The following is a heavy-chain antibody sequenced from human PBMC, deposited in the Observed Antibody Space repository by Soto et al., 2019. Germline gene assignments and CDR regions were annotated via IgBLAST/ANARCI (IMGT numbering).Heavy chain of an antibody. CDR3: AREQGSWYSGATLLDY. Sequence: GGSLRLSCAASGFTFSSYAMHWVRQAPGKGLEWVAVISYDGSNKYYADSVKGRFTISRDNSKNTLYLQMNSLRAEDTAVYYCAREQGSWYSGATLLDYWGQGTLVTVSS. J-gene: IGHJ4*02. D-gene: IGHD6-13*01. CDR2: ISYDGSNK. CDR1: GFTFSSYA. V-gene: IGHV3-30-3*01.